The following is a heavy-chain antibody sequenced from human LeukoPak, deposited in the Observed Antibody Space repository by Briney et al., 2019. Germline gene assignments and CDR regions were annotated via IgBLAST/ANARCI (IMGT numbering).Heavy chain of an antibody. V-gene: IGHV1-69*04. CDR1: GGTFSSYA. CDR2: IIPILGIA. Sequence: ASVKVSCKASGGTFSSYAISWVRQAPGQGLEWMGRIIPILGIANYAQKFQGRVTITADKSTSTAYMELSSLRSEDTAVYYCARAGLLGAAMTAFDIWGQGTMVTVSS. J-gene: IGHJ3*02. D-gene: IGHD2-2*01. CDR3: ARAGLLGAAMTAFDI.